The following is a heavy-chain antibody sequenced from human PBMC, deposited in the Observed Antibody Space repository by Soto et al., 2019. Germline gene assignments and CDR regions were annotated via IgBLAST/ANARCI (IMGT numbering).Heavy chain of an antibody. CDR3: ARDRRFSRGAGYYYGMDV. D-gene: IGHD3-10*01. V-gene: IGHV3-74*01. CDR1: GFTFSSYW. J-gene: IGHJ6*02. Sequence: PGGSLRLSCAASGFTFSSYWMHWVRQAPGKGLVWVSRINSDGSSTSYADSVKGRFTISRDNAKNTLYLQMNSLRAEDTAVYYCARDRRFSRGAGYYYGMDVWGQGTTVTVSS. CDR2: INSDGSST.